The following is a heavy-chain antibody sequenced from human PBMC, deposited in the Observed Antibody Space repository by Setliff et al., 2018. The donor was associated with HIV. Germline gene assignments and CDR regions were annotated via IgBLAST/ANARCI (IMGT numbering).Heavy chain of an antibody. J-gene: IGHJ4*02. CDR2: INWNGGST. V-gene: IGHV3-20*04. D-gene: IGHD4-17*01. CDR3: AKERSTYGDYEAFDS. Sequence: PGGSLRLSCIASGFTFDDYGMSWVRQAPGKGLEWVSGINWNGGSTGYADSVKGRFTISRDNAKNSLYLQMNSLRADDTALYFCAKERSTYGDYEAFDSWGQGTLVTVSS. CDR1: GFTFDDYG.